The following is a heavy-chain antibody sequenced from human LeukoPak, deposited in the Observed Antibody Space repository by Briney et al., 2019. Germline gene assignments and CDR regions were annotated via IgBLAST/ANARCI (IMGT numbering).Heavy chain of an antibody. D-gene: IGHD2-21*02. CDR3: ARHPPSNCGGDCYSWPQYFQH. Sequence: PSETLSLTCTVSGGSISSYYWSWIRQPPGKGLEWIGYIYYSGSTNYNPSLKSRVTISVDKSKNQFSLKLSSVTAADTAVYYCARHPPSNCGGDCYSWPQYFQHWGQGTLVTVSS. CDR1: GGSISSYY. J-gene: IGHJ1*01. CDR2: IYYSGST. V-gene: IGHV4-59*08.